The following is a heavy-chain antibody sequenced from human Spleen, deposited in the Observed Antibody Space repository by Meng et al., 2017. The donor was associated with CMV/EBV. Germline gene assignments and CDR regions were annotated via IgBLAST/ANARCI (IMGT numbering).Heavy chain of an antibody. CDR1: GYTFTSYD. Sequence: ASVKVSCKASGYTFTSYDINWVRQAPGQGLEWMGWINPNSGDTNYAQKFQGRVTMTRDTSISTAYMELSRLGSDDTAVYYCARHLGSYYYGMDVWGQGTTVTVSS. V-gene: IGHV1-2*02. D-gene: IGHD3-10*01. CDR2: INPNSGDT. J-gene: IGHJ6*02. CDR3: ARHLGSYYYGMDV.